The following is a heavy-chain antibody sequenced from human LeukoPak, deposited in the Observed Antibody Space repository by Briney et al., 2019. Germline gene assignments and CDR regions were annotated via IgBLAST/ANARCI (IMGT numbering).Heavy chain of an antibody. Sequence: GGSLRLSCAASGFTFSSYAMSWVRQAPGKGLERVSAISGSGGSTYYADSVKGRFTISRDNSKNTLYPQMNSLRAEDTAVYYCAKDQDGDYGDLFYYYYYGMDVWGQGTTVTVSS. CDR2: ISGSGGST. V-gene: IGHV3-23*01. CDR1: GFTFSSYA. CDR3: AKDQDGDYGDLFYYYYYGMDV. J-gene: IGHJ6*02. D-gene: IGHD4-17*01.